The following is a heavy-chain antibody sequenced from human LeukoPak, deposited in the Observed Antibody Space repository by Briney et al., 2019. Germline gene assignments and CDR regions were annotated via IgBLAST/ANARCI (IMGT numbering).Heavy chain of an antibody. CDR1: GFTFSSYG. J-gene: IGHJ4*02. Sequence: GGSLRLSCAASGFTFSSYGMHWVRQAPGKGLEWVAFIRYDGSNKYYADSVKGRFTISRDNAKNSLYLQMNSLRAEDTAVYYCARAYCSSTSCYGPGANWGQGTLVTVSS. CDR3: ARAYCSSTSCYGPGAN. V-gene: IGHV3-30*02. D-gene: IGHD2-2*01. CDR2: IRYDGSNK.